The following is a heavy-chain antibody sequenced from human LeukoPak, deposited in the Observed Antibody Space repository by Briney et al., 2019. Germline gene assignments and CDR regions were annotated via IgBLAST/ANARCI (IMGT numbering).Heavy chain of an antibody. CDR2: IIPIFGTA. Sequence: SVKVSCKASGGTFSSYAISWVRQAPGHGLEWMGGIIPIFGTANYAQKFQGRVTITTDESTSTAYMELSSLRSEDTAVYYCATPRDYYDSSGYYYFDYWGQGTLVTVSS. CDR1: GGTFSSYA. V-gene: IGHV1-69*05. J-gene: IGHJ4*02. CDR3: ATPRDYYDSSGYYYFDY. D-gene: IGHD3-22*01.